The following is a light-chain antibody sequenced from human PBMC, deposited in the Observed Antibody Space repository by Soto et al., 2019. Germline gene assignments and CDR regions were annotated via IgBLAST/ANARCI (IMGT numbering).Light chain of an antibody. CDR2: GAS. J-gene: IGKJ1*01. Sequence: EIVMTQSPATLSVSPGERATLSCRASQSVSSNLAWYHQKPCQAPRLLIYGASTMATGIPARFSGSGSGTEFTLTISSLQSEDFEVYYCQQYNNWWTFGQGTKVEIK. CDR3: QQYNNWWT. CDR1: QSVSSN. V-gene: IGKV3-15*01.